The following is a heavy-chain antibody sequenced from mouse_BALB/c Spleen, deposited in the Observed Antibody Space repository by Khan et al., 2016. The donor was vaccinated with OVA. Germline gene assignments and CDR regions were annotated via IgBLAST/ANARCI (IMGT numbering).Heavy chain of an antibody. V-gene: IGHV1-7*01. CDR3: ARDWFDY. CDR1: GYTFTTYW. D-gene: IGHD4-1*01. Sequence: QVQLQQSGAELVKPGASVKLSCKPSGYTFTTYWMHWVKQRPGQGLEWIASINPTSGYTYYNEKFKDRATLTADKSSSTAYMQLSSLTSDDSAVYYCARDWFDYWGQGTALTVSS. CDR2: INPTSGYT. J-gene: IGHJ2*01.